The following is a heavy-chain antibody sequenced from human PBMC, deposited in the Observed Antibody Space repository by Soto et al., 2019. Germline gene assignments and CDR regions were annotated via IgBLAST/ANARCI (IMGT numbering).Heavy chain of an antibody. D-gene: IGHD3-22*01. J-gene: IGHJ3*02. V-gene: IGHV1-2*02. CDR2: INPNSGGT. CDR3: ARAMIVVVTHAFDI. Sequence: ASVKVSCKASGYTFTGYYMHWVRQAPGQGLEWMGWINPNSGGTNYAQKFQGRVTMTRDTSISTAYMELSRLRSDDTTVYYCARAMIVVVTHAFDIWGQGTMVTVSS. CDR1: GYTFTGYY.